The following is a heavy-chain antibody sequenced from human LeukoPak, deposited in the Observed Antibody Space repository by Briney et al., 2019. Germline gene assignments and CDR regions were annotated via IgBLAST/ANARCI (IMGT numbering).Heavy chain of an antibody. J-gene: IGHJ4*02. Sequence: GASVKVSCKASGYTFTGYYMHWVRQAPGQGLEWMGWINPNSGGTNYAQKFQGRVTMTRDTSISTAYIELSRLRSDDTAVYYCARGRVINDFWSGYYSDYWGQGTLVTVSS. CDR2: INPNSGGT. CDR3: ARGRVINDFWSGYYSDY. V-gene: IGHV1-2*02. CDR1: GYTFTGYY. D-gene: IGHD3-3*01.